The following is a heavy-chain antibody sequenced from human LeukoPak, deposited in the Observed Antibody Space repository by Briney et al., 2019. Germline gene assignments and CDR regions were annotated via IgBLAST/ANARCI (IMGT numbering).Heavy chain of an antibody. CDR2: VYYSGST. D-gene: IGHD2-2*03. Sequence: PSETLSLTCTVSGDFITAYYWSWIRQPPGKGLEWIGYVYYSGSTEYNPSLRSRVTISLEMSKNQFSLKLSSATAADTAVYYCARVWILVDYWGQGTLVTVSS. J-gene: IGHJ4*02. CDR3: ARVWILVDY. CDR1: GDFITAYY. V-gene: IGHV4-59*12.